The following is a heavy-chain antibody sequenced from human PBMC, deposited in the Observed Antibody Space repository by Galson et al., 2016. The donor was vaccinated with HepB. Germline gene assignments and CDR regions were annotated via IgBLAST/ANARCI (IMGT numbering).Heavy chain of an antibody. CDR1: GFTFTDHA. J-gene: IGHJ4*02. D-gene: IGHD5-24*01. CDR2: VSGNVGTI. V-gene: IGHV3-23*01. CDR3: AKEMRWLKLGLDY. Sequence: SLRLSCAASGFTFTDHAMSWVRLVPGKGLEWVAVVSGNVGTIYYSDSVKGRFTISRDNSKNTLYLQMNSLRAEDTATYYCAKEMRWLKLGLDYWGQGTRVTVSS.